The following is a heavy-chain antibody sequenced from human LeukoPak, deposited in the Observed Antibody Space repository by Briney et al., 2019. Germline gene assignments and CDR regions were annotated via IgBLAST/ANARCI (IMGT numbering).Heavy chain of an antibody. Sequence: PSETLSLTCTVSGGSISSSSYYWAWLRQPRGKGLEGIGTIYYSGSTSYNSALKSRDHISVDTSKNQFSLKLSSVTAADTAVFYCATFYSPDKNFDYWGQGTLVTVSS. CDR1: GGSISSSSYY. CDR2: IYYSGST. CDR3: ATFYSPDKNFDY. J-gene: IGHJ4*02. V-gene: IGHV4-39*01. D-gene: IGHD4-11*01.